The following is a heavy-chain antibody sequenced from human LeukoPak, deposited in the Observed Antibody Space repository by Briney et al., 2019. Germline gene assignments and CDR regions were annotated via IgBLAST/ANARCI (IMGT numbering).Heavy chain of an antibody. CDR2: INPNSGGT. D-gene: IGHD3-22*01. CDR3: ARAPYYYDSSATPHFDY. CDR1: GYTFTGYY. J-gene: IGHJ4*02. Sequence: GASVKVSCEASGYTFTGYYMHWVRQAPGQGLEWMGGINPNSGGTNYAQKFQGRVTMTRDTSISTAYMELSRLRSDDTAVYYCARAPYYYDSSATPHFDYWGQGTLVTVSS. V-gene: IGHV1-2*02.